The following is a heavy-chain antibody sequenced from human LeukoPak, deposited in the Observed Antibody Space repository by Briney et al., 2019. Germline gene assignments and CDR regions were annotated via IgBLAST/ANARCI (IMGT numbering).Heavy chain of an antibody. CDR3: ARVFRGVVTSNWFDP. V-gene: IGHV4-59*11. D-gene: IGHD2-21*02. Sequence: SETLSLTCTVSGGSITGHYWTWIRQNPGTGQEWIGFVYDNGNTNYNSSLQSRVTMSVDTSTNQLSLKMTSVTAADTAIYYCARVFRGVVTSNWFDPWGQGTLVTVSS. J-gene: IGHJ5*02. CDR1: GGSITGHY. CDR2: VYDNGNT.